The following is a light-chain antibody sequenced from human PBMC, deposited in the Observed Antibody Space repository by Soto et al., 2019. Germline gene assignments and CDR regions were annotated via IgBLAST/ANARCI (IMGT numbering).Light chain of an antibody. V-gene: IGLV6-57*01. J-gene: IGLJ3*02. CDR1: SGRITSKY. CDR2: EDN. Sequence: NFMLTQPHSVSESPGKTVTISCTHSSGRITSKYVHWYQQRPGSSPTTVIYEDNRRPSGVPDRFSGSVDSASNSASLTISGLQTEDEADYYCQSYDTNNWVFGGGTKLTVL. CDR3: QSYDTNNWV.